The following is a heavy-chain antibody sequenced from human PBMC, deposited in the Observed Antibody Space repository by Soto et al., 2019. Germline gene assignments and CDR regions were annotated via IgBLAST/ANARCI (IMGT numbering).Heavy chain of an antibody. V-gene: IGHV4-59*01. Sequence: PSETLSLTCTVSGGSISSYYWSWIRQPPGKGLEWIGYIYYSGSTNYNPSLKSRVTISVDTSKNQFSLKLSSVTAADTAVYYCAHVVVVPAADNYFDYWAQGTLVTVS. CDR2: IYYSGST. D-gene: IGHD2-2*01. CDR3: AHVVVVPAADNYFDY. CDR1: GGSISSYY. J-gene: IGHJ4*02.